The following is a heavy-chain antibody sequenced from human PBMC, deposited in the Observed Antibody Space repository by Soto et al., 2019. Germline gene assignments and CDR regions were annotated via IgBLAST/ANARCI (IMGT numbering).Heavy chain of an antibody. CDR2: INHRGST. V-gene: IGHV4-34*01. CDR3: ARVNRNRNLPH. D-gene: IGHD4-4*01. CDR1: GGSFSDYY. J-gene: IGHJ1*01. Sequence: QVQLQQWGAGLLKPSETLSLTCAVYGGSFSDYYWNWIRQPPGKGLEWIGEINHRGSTDYNPSLKSRVTITVNKVKDPVPLKPSSVTAAGTAVEYCARVNRNRNLPHWGQGTLATVSS.